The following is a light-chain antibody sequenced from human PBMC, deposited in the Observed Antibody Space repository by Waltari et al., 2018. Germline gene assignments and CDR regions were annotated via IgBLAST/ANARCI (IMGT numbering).Light chain of an antibody. V-gene: IGKV1-9*01. CDR1: QGISGS. CDR2: AAT. Sequence: IQLTQSPSSLSASVGDRVTITCRASQGISGSLAWYQQKPGKAPKLLIYAATTLQSGVPSRFRGSGSGTDFTLTINSLQSEDFATYYYQQITTYPRTFGPGTKVDIK. CDR3: QQITTYPRT. J-gene: IGKJ3*01.